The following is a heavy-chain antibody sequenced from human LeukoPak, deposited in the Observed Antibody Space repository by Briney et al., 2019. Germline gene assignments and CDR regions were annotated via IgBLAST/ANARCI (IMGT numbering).Heavy chain of an antibody. D-gene: IGHD1-26*01. Sequence: GGSLRLSCAASGFTFSDNYMSWIRQAPGKGLEWVSYISSSGSIYYADSVKGRFTISRDNAKNSLYLQMNSLRAEDTAVYYCARDPYSGNYGTYYYYYMDVWGKGTTVTISS. CDR3: ARDPYSGNYGTYYYYYMDV. CDR1: GFTFSDNY. V-gene: IGHV3-11*04. CDR2: ISSSGSI. J-gene: IGHJ6*03.